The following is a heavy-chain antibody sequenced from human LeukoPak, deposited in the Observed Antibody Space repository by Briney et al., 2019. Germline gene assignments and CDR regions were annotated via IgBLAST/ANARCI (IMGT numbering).Heavy chain of an antibody. Sequence: SETLSLTCTVSGGSISSSSYYWGWLRQPPGKGLEWIGSIYYSGSTYYNPPLKSRLTISVDTSKNQFSLKLSSVTAADTAVYYCARLTPYYYYYMDVWGKRTTVTVSS. CDR3: ARLTPYYYYYMDV. J-gene: IGHJ6*03. CDR1: GGSISSSSYY. V-gene: IGHV4-39*01. CDR2: IYYSGST. D-gene: IGHD4-23*01.